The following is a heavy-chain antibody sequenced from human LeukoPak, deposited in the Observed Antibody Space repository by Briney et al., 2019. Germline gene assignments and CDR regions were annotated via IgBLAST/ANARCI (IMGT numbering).Heavy chain of an antibody. Sequence: SETLSLTCTVSGGSISSYYWSWIRQPPGKGLEWIGYIYYSGSTNYNPSLKSQVSISVDTSKNQFSLKLSSVTAADTAVYYCATTTSGGDAFDIWGEGTMVTVCS. D-gene: IGHD1-26*01. CDR2: IYYSGST. CDR3: ATTTSGGDAFDI. V-gene: IGHV4-59*01. CDR1: GGSISSYY. J-gene: IGHJ3*02.